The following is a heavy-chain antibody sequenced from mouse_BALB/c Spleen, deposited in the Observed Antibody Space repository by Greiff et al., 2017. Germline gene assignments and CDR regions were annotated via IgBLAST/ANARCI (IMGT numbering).Heavy chain of an antibody. CDR2: IWSGGST. CDR3: ARKNYRYGENYLDY. D-gene: IGHD2-14*01. V-gene: IGHV2-2*02. J-gene: IGHJ2*01. CDR1: GFSLTSYG. Sequence: VQLKESGPGLVQPSQSLSISCTVSGFSLTSYGVHWVRQSPGKGLEWLGVIWSGGSTDYNEAFISRLSISKDNSKSQVFFKMNSLQANDTAIYYCARKNYRYGENYLDYWGQGTTLTVSS.